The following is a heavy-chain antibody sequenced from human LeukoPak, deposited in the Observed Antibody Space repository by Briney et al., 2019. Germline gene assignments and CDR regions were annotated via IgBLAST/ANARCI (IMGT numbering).Heavy chain of an antibody. CDR2: VGGNNAGT. J-gene: IGHJ4*02. Sequence: PGGSLRLSCATSGFSFDTSAMSWVRQAPGKGLEWVAAVGGNNAGTLYADSVKGRFTISRDNDKNSLYLQMNSLRAEDTAVYYCARARSYFDYWGQGTLVTVSS. CDR3: ARARSYFDY. CDR1: GFSFDTSA. V-gene: IGHV3-23*01.